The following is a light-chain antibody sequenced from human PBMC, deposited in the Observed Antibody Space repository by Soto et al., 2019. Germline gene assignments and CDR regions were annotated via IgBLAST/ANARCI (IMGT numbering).Light chain of an antibody. CDR1: TSNIGTNT. Sequence: QSVLTQSPSAYGTPGQRVTISCSGGTSNIGTNTVNWYQQATGTTPQLLLYHNTQRPSGVPDRFSGSKSGTSASLAISGLQSEEEADYYCSAWDDSRDGVICGAGTKLTVL. CDR3: SAWDDSRDGVI. V-gene: IGLV1-44*01. J-gene: IGLJ2*01. CDR2: HNT.